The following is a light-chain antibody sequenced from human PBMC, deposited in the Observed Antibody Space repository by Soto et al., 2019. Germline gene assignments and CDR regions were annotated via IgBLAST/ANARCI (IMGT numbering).Light chain of an antibody. Sequence: QSVLPQPASVSGSPGQSITISCTGTSSDVGGYNYVSWYQQHPGKAPKLMIYDVSNRPSGVSNRFSGSKSGNTASLTISGLQAEDEADYYCSSYTSSSTLGFGGGTKLTVL. V-gene: IGLV2-14*01. J-gene: IGLJ3*02. CDR1: SSDVGGYNY. CDR2: DVS. CDR3: SSYTSSSTLG.